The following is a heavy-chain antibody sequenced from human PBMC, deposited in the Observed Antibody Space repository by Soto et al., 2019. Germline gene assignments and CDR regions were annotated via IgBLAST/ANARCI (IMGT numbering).Heavy chain of an antibody. Sequence: GASVKVSCKASGYTFTSYGISWVRQAPGQGLEWMGWISAYNGNTNYAQKLQGRVTMTTDTSTSTAYMELRSLRSDDTAVYYCARLSSRDGTYYYDTVDYWGQGTLVTVSS. CDR1: GYTFTSYG. D-gene: IGHD3-22*01. CDR3: ARLSSRDGTYYYDTVDY. V-gene: IGHV1-18*01. CDR2: ISAYNGNT. J-gene: IGHJ4*02.